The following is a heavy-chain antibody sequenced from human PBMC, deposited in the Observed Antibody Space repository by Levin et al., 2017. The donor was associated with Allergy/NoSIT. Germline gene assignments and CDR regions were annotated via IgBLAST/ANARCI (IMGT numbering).Heavy chain of an antibody. D-gene: IGHD6-19*01. CDR1: GGSISTSSYY. J-gene: IGHJ4*02. CDR2: IYSSGST. CDR3: ARQVAVSEILDY. Sequence: SETLSLTCTVSGGSISTSSYYWDWIRQPPGKGLEWIGSIYSSGSTYYSPSLQSRVTMSVDTSENQFSLKLISVTAADTAVYVWARQVAVSEILDYWGQGTLVTVSP. V-gene: IGHV4-39*01.